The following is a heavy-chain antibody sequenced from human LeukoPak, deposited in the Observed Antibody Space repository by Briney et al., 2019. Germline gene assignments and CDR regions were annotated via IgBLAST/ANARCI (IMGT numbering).Heavy chain of an antibody. CDR2: VKEDGSEE. CDR1: GFTFSDYW. J-gene: IGHJ6*02. CDR3: ATYKNWVAGDV. D-gene: IGHD7-27*01. Sequence: GGSLRLSCAASGFTFSDYWMTWVRQAPGKGPEWVASVKEDGSEEYYVDSVKGRFTVSRDNAQKSLFLQMNSLRVEDTAVYYCATYKNWVAGDVWGQGTTVSVSS. V-gene: IGHV3-7*01.